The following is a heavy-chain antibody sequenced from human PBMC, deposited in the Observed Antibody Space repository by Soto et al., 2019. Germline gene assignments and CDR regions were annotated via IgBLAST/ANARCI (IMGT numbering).Heavy chain of an antibody. CDR3: ARPHYDSNTFYSFFDY. CDR2: VFHGGAT. CDR1: GESFSGYF. V-gene: IGHV4-34*12. D-gene: IGHD3-22*01. J-gene: IGHJ4*02. Sequence: QVQLQQWGAGLLKPSETLSLTCAVSGESFSGYFWSWIRQPPGKGLEWIGQVFHGGATNYSPSLKSRVTISVDTSTNHFALELRSVTAADTAVYYCARPHYDSNTFYSFFDYWGQGTLVTVSS.